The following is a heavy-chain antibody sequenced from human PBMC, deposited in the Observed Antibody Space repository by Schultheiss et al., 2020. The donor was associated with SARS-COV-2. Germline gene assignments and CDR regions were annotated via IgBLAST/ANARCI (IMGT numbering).Heavy chain of an antibody. CDR1: GGSFSGYY. V-gene: IGHV4-34*01. CDR3: ARHGLLAAAGTCWFDP. Sequence: SETLSLTCAVYGGSFSGYYWSWIRQPPGKGLDWIGEINHSGSTNYNPSLKSRVTTSVDTSKNQFSLKLNSVTAADTAVYYCARHGLLAAAGTCWFDPWGQGTLVTVSS. D-gene: IGHD6-13*01. CDR2: INHSGST. J-gene: IGHJ5*02.